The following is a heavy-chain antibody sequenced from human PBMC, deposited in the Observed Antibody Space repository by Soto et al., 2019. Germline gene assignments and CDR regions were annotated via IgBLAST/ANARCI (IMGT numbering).Heavy chain of an antibody. D-gene: IGHD2-8*02. J-gene: IGHJ4*02. V-gene: IGHV3-7*01. CDR3: ARWGLSTTGFDY. CDR1: GFTFSTYW. CDR2: IKQDGSQK. Sequence: GGSLRLSCAASGFTFSTYWMSWVRQAPGKGLEWVANIKQDGSQKYYVDSVKGRFTISRDSAKNSLYLQMNSLRVEDTAVYYCARWGLSTTGFDYWGQGTLVTVS.